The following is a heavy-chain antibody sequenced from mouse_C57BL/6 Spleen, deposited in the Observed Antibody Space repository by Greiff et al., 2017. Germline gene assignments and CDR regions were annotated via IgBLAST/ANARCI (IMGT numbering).Heavy chain of an antibody. D-gene: IGHD2-3*01. Sequence: EVKLMESGGGLVQPGGSMKLSCVASGFTFSNYWMNWVRQSPEKGLEWVAQIRLKSDNYATHYAESVKGRFTISRDDSKSSVYLQMNNLRAEDTGIYYCTAGYFDAMDYWGQGTSVTVSS. CDR1: GFTFSNYW. CDR3: TAGYFDAMDY. CDR2: IRLKSDNYAT. V-gene: IGHV6-3*01. J-gene: IGHJ4*01.